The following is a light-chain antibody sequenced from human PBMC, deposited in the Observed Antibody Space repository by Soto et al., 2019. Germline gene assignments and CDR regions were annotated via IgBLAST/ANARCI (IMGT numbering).Light chain of an antibody. V-gene: IGKV3-15*01. CDR2: AAS. Sequence: EIVMTRAPASLSGXXGQVATLSCRASQSVNSKVAWYQQKPGQPPRLLIYAASTRATGVPARFSGGGSGTEFILTISSLQSEDFAVYYCQQHTDWPPIPFGQGTRLEIK. CDR1: QSVNSK. CDR3: QQHTDWPPIP. J-gene: IGKJ5*01.